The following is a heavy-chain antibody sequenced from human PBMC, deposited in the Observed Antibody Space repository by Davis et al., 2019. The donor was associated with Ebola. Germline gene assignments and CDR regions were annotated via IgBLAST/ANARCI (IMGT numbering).Heavy chain of an antibody. V-gene: IGHV4-30-4*01. Sequence: SETLSLTCTVSGGSISSGDYYWSWIRQPPGKGLEWIGHISYSGSTYYKSSLKSRVTISIDTSKNQFSLKLSSVTAADTAVYYCARVGIAVALSTDYWGQGTLVTVSS. D-gene: IGHD6-19*01. J-gene: IGHJ4*02. CDR1: GGSISSGDYY. CDR3: ARVGIAVALSTDY. CDR2: ISYSGST.